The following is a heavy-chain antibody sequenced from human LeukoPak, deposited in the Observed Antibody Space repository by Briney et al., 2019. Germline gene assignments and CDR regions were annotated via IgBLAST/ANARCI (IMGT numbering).Heavy chain of an antibody. Sequence: SETLSLTCTVSGASVSNEDYSWSWIRQSPGRGLEWIGYIHFRGRTNYNPSLKGRVTISMDTSKNEFSLKLNSVTAADTAVYYCARMGDSSGYYYWFDPWGQGTLVTVSS. J-gene: IGHJ5*02. D-gene: IGHD3-22*01. CDR1: GASVSNEDYS. CDR2: IHFRGRT. CDR3: ARMGDSSGYYYWFDP. V-gene: IGHV4-30-4*08.